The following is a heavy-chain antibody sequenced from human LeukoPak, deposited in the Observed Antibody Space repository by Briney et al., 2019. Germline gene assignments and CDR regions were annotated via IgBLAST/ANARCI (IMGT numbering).Heavy chain of an antibody. CDR1: GFTFSSYW. Sequence: GGSLRLSCAASGFTFSSYWMNWVRQAPGKGLEWVAVISYDGSNKYYADSVKGRFTISRDNSKNTLYLQMNSLRAEDTAVYYCARDQSPEWLPWAFDIWGQGTMVTVSS. V-gene: IGHV3-30*03. J-gene: IGHJ3*02. CDR3: ARDQSPEWLPWAFDI. D-gene: IGHD3-3*01. CDR2: ISYDGSNK.